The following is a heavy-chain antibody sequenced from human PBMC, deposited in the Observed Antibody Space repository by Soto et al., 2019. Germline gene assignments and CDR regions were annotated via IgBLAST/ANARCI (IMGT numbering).Heavy chain of an antibody. Sequence: EVQLVESGGGLVQPGGSLRLSCAASGFSVGDNYVKWVRQAPGKGLEWVSLIYSVGSTFYADSVKGRFTISRDNSKNTLFLQMNTLRVDNTAVYYCARDRGERWGQGTMVTVSA. J-gene: IGHJ3*01. CDR3: ARDRGER. CDR1: GFSVGDNY. D-gene: IGHD3-10*01. CDR2: IYSVGST. V-gene: IGHV3-66*01.